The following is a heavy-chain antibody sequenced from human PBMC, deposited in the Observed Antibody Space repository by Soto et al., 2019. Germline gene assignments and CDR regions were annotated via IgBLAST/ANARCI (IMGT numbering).Heavy chain of an antibody. D-gene: IGHD1-26*01. CDR3: VRDDFGLGIDY. CDR2: IYSDGSST. CDR1: GFTFSSDW. J-gene: IGHJ4*02. V-gene: IGHV3-74*01. Sequence: EVQLVESGGGLVQPGGSLRLSCAASGFTFSSDWMHWVRQAPGKGLVWLSHIYSDGSSTTYADSVKVRFTISRDNDKNRVYLQMNSLRAGDTAVYYCVRDDFGLGIDYWGLGTLVTVSS.